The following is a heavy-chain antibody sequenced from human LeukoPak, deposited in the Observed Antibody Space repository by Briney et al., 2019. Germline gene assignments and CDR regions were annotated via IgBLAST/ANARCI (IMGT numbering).Heavy chain of an antibody. CDR1: GGSISSSSYY. J-gene: IGHJ4*02. D-gene: IGHD5-18*01. Sequence: SETLSLTCTVSGGSISSSSYYWGWIRQPPGKGLEWIGSIYYSGSTYYNPSLKSRATISVDTSKNQFSLKLSSVTAADTAVYYCARGGGYSYAPPHYWGQGTLVTVSS. CDR2: IYYSGST. V-gene: IGHV4-39*07. CDR3: ARGGGYSYAPPHY.